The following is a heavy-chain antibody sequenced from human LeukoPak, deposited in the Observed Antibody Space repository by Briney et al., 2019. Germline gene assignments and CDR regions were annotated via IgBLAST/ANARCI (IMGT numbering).Heavy chain of an antibody. CDR2: ISSSSSTI. D-gene: IGHD1-26*01. CDR3: TKDVQVGPTRGFFDF. Sequence: GGSLRLSCAASVFTFSSYSMNWVRQAPGKGLEWVSYISSSSSTIYYADSVKGRFTISRDNAKNSLYLQMNSLRAEDTAIYFCTKDVQVGPTRGFFDFWGQGTLVTVSS. CDR1: VFTFSSYS. J-gene: IGHJ4*03. V-gene: IGHV3-48*01.